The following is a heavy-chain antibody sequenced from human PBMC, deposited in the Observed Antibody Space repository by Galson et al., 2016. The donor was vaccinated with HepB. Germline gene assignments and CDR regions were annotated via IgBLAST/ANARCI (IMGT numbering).Heavy chain of an antibody. CDR3: ARDQSRVATRTYWYFDV. J-gene: IGHJ2*01. CDR2: INPSGGST. Sequence: SVKVSCKASGYTFTNNWIHWVRQAPGQGLEWVGIINPSGGSTGQAQKFQGRVTMTRDTSTSTVYLELSSLRSEDTAMYYCARDQSRVATRTYWYFDVWGRGTLVTVSS. D-gene: IGHD3-10*01. V-gene: IGHV1-46*01. CDR1: GYTFTNNW.